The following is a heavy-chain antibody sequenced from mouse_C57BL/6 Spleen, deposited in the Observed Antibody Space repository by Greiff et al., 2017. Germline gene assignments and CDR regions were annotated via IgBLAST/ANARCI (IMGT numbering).Heavy chain of an antibody. V-gene: IGHV1-55*01. J-gene: IGHJ4*01. D-gene: IGHD2-4*01. CDR1: GYTFTSYW. CDR3: ARRGDYDEGGYAMDY. Sequence: VQLQQSGAELVKPGASVKMSCKASGYTFTSYWITWVKQRPGQGREWIGDIYPGSGSTNYNEKFKSKATLTVDTSSSTAYMQLSSLTSEDSAVYYCARRGDYDEGGYAMDYWGQGTSVTVSS. CDR2: IYPGSGST.